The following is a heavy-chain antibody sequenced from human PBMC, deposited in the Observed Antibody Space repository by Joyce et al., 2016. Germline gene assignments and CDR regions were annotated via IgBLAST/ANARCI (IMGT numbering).Heavy chain of an antibody. CDR3: ARDDPVVIGTYYYFGMDV. CDR2: INPNSGGT. D-gene: IGHD3-22*01. J-gene: IGHJ6*02. V-gene: IGHV1-2*02. CDR1: GYAFTGYY. Sequence: QVQLVQSGAEVKKPGASVKVPCKASGYAFTGYYIHWVRQAPGQGLEWMGWINPNSGGTNYAQKFQGRVTMTRDTSISTAYMELTRLRSDDTAVYYCARDDPVVIGTYYYFGMDVWGQGTTVTVSS.